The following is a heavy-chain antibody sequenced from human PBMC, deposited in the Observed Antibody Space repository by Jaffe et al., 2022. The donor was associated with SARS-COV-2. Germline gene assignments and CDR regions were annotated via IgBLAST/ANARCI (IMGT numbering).Heavy chain of an antibody. CDR2: INPSGGST. Sequence: QVQLVQSGAEVKKPGASVKVSCKASGYTFTSYYMHWVRQAPGQGLEWMGIINPSGGSTSYAQKFQGRVTMTRDTSTSTVYMELSSLRSEDTAVYYCARDRPQIGYGPAGYYYGMDVWGQGTTVTVSS. D-gene: IGHD5-12*01. V-gene: IGHV1-46*01. CDR1: GYTFTSYY. CDR3: ARDRPQIGYGPAGYYYGMDV. J-gene: IGHJ6*02.